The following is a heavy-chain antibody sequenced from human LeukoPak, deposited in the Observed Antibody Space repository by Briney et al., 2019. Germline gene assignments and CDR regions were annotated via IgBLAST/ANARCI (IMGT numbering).Heavy chain of an antibody. J-gene: IGHJ5*02. CDR1: GFTFSDYY. V-gene: IGHV3-11*01. Sequence: PGGSLRLSCAASGFTFSDYYMSWIRQAPGKGLEWVSYISSSGSTIYYADSVKGRFTISRDNAKNSLYLQMNSLRAEDTAVYYCARDSEYYDFWSGPSWGQGTLVTVSS. CDR3: ARDSEYYDFWSGPS. CDR2: ISSSGSTI. D-gene: IGHD3-3*01.